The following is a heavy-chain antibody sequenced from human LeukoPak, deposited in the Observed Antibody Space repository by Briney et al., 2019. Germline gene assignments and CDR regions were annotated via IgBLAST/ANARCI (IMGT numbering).Heavy chain of an antibody. J-gene: IGHJ5*02. Sequence: GGSLRLSCAASGFTFSNRGMNWVRQAPGKGLEWLSGISPRGGGTYYADSVQGRFTISRDDSKSTLSLQMNSLRAEDTAVYYCAKVKGLVVPAVEGPTNWFDPWGQGTLVTVSS. D-gene: IGHD2-2*01. CDR2: ISPRGGGT. V-gene: IGHV3-23*01. CDR3: AKVKGLVVPAVEGPTNWFDP. CDR1: GFTFSNRG.